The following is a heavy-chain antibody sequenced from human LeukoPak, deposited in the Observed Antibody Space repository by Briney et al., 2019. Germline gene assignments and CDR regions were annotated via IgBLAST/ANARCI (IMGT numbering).Heavy chain of an antibody. J-gene: IGHJ6*03. CDR1: GFTFSSYE. D-gene: IGHD4-11*01. CDR2: ISSSGSTI. Sequence: GGSLRLSCAASGFTFSSYEMNWVRQAPGKGLEWVSYISSSGSTIYYADSVKGRFTISRDNAKNSLYLQMNSLRAEDTAVYYCARGTVTPGADYMDVWGKGTTVTISS. CDR3: ARGTVTPGADYMDV. V-gene: IGHV3-48*03.